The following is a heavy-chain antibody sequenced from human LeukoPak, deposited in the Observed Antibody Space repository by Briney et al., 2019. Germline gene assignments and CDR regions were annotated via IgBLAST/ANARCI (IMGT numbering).Heavy chain of an antibody. D-gene: IGHD3-3*01. Sequence: SVKVSCKASGGTFSSYAISWVRQAPGQGLEWMGGIIPIFGTANYAQKFQGRVTITADESTSTDYMELSSLRSEDTAVYYCARGVLSTYYDFWSGYWYYFDYWGQGTLVTVSS. CDR3: ARGVLSTYYDFWSGYWYYFDY. CDR2: IIPIFGTA. J-gene: IGHJ4*02. CDR1: GGTFSSYA. V-gene: IGHV1-69*01.